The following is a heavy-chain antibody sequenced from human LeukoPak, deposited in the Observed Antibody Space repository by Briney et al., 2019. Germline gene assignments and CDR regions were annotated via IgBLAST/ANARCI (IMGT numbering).Heavy chain of an antibody. CDR2: IRWYSGSI. Sequence: PGGSLRLSCAASGFTFDDYVMHWVRPAPGKGLAGVSGIRWYSGSIGYADSVKGRFTISRDNAKNSLYLQMNSLRAEDTALYYCAKEAAIGGYFYYWVRGTLVTVSS. CDR1: GFTFDDYV. J-gene: IGHJ4*02. CDR3: AKEAAIGGYFYY. V-gene: IGHV3-9*01. D-gene: IGHD4-23*01.